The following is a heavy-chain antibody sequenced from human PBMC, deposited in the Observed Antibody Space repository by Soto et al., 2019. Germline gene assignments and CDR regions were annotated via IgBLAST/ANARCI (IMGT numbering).Heavy chain of an antibody. CDR2: IYHSGST. Sequence: QVQLHESGPGLVKPSETLSLTCIVSGGSVSNDAYYWSWIRQPPGKGLEWIGYIYHSGSTYYNPSLNSRLTISVDTSANQFSLKVSSVTAADTAVYYCARLGIGWEFPFDYWGQGTLVNVSS. V-gene: IGHV4-61*08. D-gene: IGHD1-26*01. CDR1: GGSVSNDAYY. J-gene: IGHJ4*02. CDR3: ARLGIGWEFPFDY.